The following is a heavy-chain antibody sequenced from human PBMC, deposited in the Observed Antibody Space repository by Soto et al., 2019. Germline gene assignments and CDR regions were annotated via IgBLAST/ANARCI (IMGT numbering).Heavy chain of an antibody. CDR1: GFTFSDHW. CDR2: IKGDGSIT. J-gene: IGHJ6*02. D-gene: IGHD2-21*01. V-gene: IGHV3-74*01. Sequence: EVQLVESGGGLVQPGGSLRLSCAASGFTFSDHWIHWVRQGPGERLVWVSRIKGDGSITNYADSVKGRFTIARDNAKNTVYLQINSLRVSDTALYYCARGLRGAYGMDVWGQGTTVTVSS. CDR3: ARGLRGAYGMDV.